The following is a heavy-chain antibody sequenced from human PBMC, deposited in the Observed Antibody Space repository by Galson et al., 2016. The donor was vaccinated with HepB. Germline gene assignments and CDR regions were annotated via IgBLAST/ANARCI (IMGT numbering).Heavy chain of an antibody. D-gene: IGHD6-6*01. CDR1: GDNFRSYG. J-gene: IGHJ4*02. CDR3: ARGGFLVTPEDHLEY. CDR2: IIPVFGTA. Sequence: SVKASCKASGDNFRSYGINWVRQAPGQGLEWMGRIIPVFGTAHYAQKFQGRVTITADESTSTAYMELSSLRSEDTAVYYCARGGFLVTPEDHLEYWGQGTLVTVSS. V-gene: IGHV1-69*13.